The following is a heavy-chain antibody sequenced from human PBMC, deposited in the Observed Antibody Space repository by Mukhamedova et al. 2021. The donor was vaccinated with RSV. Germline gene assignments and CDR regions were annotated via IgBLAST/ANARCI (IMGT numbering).Heavy chain of an antibody. CDR2: INPNTGDT. Sequence: EWMGRINPNTGDTNYAQNFQGRVTLTRDTSISTGYMELRSLTPDDTAVYYCAKAGESGYNWLDSWGQGTLVTVSS. J-gene: IGHJ5*01. D-gene: IGHD1-14*01. V-gene: IGHV1-2*06. CDR3: AKAGESGYNWLDS.